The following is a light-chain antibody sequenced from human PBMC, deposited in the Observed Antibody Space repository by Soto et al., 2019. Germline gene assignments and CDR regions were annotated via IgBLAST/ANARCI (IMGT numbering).Light chain of an antibody. CDR3: QQANSFPAYT. J-gene: IGKJ2*01. CDR1: QSVSSSY. Sequence: EIVLTQSPGTLSLSPGERATLSCRASQSVSSSYLAWYQQKPGQAPRLLIYGASSRATGIPDRFSGSGSGTDFTLTISSLQPEDFATYYCQQANSFPAYTFGQGTKLEIK. V-gene: IGKV3-20*01. CDR2: GAS.